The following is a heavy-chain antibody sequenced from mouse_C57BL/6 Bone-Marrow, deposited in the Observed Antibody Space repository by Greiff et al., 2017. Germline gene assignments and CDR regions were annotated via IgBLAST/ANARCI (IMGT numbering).Heavy chain of an antibody. CDR3: TVYSLY. CDR2: IDPETGGT. D-gene: IGHD1-3*01. V-gene: IGHV1-15*01. Sequence: VQRVESGAELVRPGASVTLSCKASGYTFTDYEMHWVKQTPVHGLEWIGAIDPETGGTAYNQKFKGKAILTADKSSSTAYMELRSLTSEDSAVYYCTVYSLYWGQGTTLTVSS. CDR1: GYTFTDYE. J-gene: IGHJ2*01.